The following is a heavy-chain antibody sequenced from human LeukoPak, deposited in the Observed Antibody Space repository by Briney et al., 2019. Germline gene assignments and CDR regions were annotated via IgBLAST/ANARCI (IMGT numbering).Heavy chain of an antibody. J-gene: IGHJ4*02. D-gene: IGHD3-10*01. V-gene: IGHV4-39*01. Sequence: PSETLSLTCTVSGVSISSSNSYWGWIRQPPGKGLEWIGSIYYSGNTYYNASLKSQVSISIDTSKNQFSLRLTSVTAADTAVYYCARVFAYYYGSGNDYWGQGTLVTVSS. CDR3: ARVFAYYYGSGNDY. CDR1: GVSISSSNSY. CDR2: IYYSGNT.